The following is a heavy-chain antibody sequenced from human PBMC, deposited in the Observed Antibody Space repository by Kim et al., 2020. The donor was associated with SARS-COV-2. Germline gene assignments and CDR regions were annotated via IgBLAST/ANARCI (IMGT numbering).Heavy chain of an antibody. V-gene: IGHV3-74*01. J-gene: IGHJ1*01. CDR3: ARDRGYSSGLQH. CDR1: GFTFTSYW. D-gene: IGHD6-19*01. CDR2: INSDGSST. Sequence: GGSLRLSCAASGFTFTSYWMHWVRQAPGKGLVWVSRINSDGSSTHYADSVKGRFTISRDNAKNTLYLQMNSLRAEDTAVYYCARDRGYSSGLQHWGQGTLVTISS.